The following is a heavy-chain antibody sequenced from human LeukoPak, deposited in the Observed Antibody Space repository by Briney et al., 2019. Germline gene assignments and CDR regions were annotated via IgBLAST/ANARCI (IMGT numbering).Heavy chain of an antibody. J-gene: IGHJ4*02. CDR3: ARAVEMATPYYFDY. V-gene: IGHV4-59*01. D-gene: IGHD5-24*01. CDR1: GGSISSYY. CDR2: IYYSGST. Sequence: SETLSLTCTVSGGSISSYYWSWIRQPPGKGLEWIGYIYYSGSTNYNPSLKSRVTISVDTSKNQFSPKLSSVTAADTAVYYCARAVEMATPYYFDYWGQGTLVTVSS.